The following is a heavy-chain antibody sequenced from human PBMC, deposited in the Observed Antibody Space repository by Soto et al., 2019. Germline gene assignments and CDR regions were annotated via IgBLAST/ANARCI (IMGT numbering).Heavy chain of an antibody. V-gene: IGHV4-31*01. J-gene: IGHJ5*02. CDR1: GGSINSGGYY. CDR3: XXXVDP. CDR2: IFYSGTT. Sequence: QVQLQESGPGLVKPSQTLSLTCTVSGGSINSGGYYWSWIRQHPGKGLEWIGYIFYSGTTYYNPXXXXXXXXXXXXXXXXXXXXXXXXXXXXXXXXXXXXXVDPWGQGTLVTVSS.